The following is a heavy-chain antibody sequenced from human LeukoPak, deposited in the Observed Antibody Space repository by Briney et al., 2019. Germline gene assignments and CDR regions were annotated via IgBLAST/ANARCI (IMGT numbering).Heavy chain of an antibody. CDR2: INSDGSST. J-gene: IGHJ6*03. V-gene: IGHV3-74*01. D-gene: IGHD6-13*01. CDR1: GFTFSSYW. CDR3: ARLAAATTFRIYYYYYMDV. Sequence: GGSLRLSCAASGFTFSSYWMHWVRQAPGKGLVWVSRINSDGSSTSYADSVKGRFTISRDNAKNTLYLQMSSLRAEDTAVYYCARLAAATTFRIYYYYYMDVWGKGTTVTVSS.